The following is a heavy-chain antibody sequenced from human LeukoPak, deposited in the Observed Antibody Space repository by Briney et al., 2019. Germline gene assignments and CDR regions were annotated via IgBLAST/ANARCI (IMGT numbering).Heavy chain of an antibody. Sequence: TWQSLSLACTVAGASISSSSYYWDWIRQPPGRGLEWIGSIYDSGSTYYNPSLKSRVTISVDTSNNQFSLKLSSVTAADTAVCYCARNSHYDGFDIWGQGTMVTVSS. CDR3: ARNSHYDGFDI. J-gene: IGHJ3*02. V-gene: IGHV4-39*01. CDR1: GASISSSSYY. CDR2: IYDSGST. D-gene: IGHD2/OR15-2a*01.